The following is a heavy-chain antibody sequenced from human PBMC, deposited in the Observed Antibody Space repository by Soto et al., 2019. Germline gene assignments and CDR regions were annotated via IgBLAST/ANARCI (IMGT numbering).Heavy chain of an antibody. Sequence: GGSLRLSCAASGFTFSSYAMSWVRQAPGKGLEWVSVISGSGGSIYYADSVKGRFTISRDNSKNMLYLQMNSLRVEDTAVYYCAKDRRMLAVAVLLNPWGQGTLVTVSS. CDR3: AKDRRMLAVAVLLNP. D-gene: IGHD6-19*01. J-gene: IGHJ5*02. V-gene: IGHV3-23*01. CDR1: GFTFSSYA. CDR2: ISGSGGSI.